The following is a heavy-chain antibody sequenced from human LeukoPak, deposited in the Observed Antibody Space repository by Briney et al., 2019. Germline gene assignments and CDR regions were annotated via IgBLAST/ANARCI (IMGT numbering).Heavy chain of an antibody. CDR1: DDAISSYY. Sequence: ETLSLTCTVSDDAISSYYWIWIRQPPGRGLEWIGYIHHSGSANYNPSLRSRITMSVDTSKNHFSLSLTSVTAADTAVYYCARLPGCSGADCFRAFDIWGQGTMVTVSS. D-gene: IGHD2-21*02. J-gene: IGHJ3*02. CDR3: ARLPGCSGADCFRAFDI. CDR2: IHHSGSA. V-gene: IGHV4-59*08.